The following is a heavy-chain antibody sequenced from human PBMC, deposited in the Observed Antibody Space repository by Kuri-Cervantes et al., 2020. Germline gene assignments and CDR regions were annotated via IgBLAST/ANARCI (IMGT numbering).Heavy chain of an antibody. CDR2: ISGGGGST. Sequence: LSLTCAASGFTLSSYAMSWVRQAPGKGLEWVSAISGGGGSTYYADSVKGRFTISRDNSKNTLYLQMNSLRAEDTAVYYCAKEVPYYDFWSGYYPYGMDVWGQGTTVTVSS. CDR1: GFTLSSYA. J-gene: IGHJ6*02. CDR3: AKEVPYYDFWSGYYPYGMDV. V-gene: IGHV3-23*01. D-gene: IGHD3-3*01.